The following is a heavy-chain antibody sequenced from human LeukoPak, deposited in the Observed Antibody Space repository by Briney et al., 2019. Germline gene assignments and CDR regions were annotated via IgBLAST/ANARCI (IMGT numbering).Heavy chain of an antibody. D-gene: IGHD2-15*01. J-gene: IGHJ6*03. CDR2: INHSGST. CDR1: GGSISGYY. Sequence: KPSETLSLTCTVSGGSISGYYWSWIRQPPGKGLEWIGEINHSGSTNYNPSLKSRVTISVDTSKNQFSLKLSSVTAADTAVYYCARGWGGYCSGGSCYSLGYYYYMDVWGKGTTVTVSS. CDR3: ARGWGGYCSGGSCYSLGYYYYMDV. V-gene: IGHV4-34*01.